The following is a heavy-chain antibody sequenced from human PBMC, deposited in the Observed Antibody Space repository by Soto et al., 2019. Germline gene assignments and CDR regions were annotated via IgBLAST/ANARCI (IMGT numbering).Heavy chain of an antibody. D-gene: IGHD6-6*01. V-gene: IGHV4-34*01. CDR2: INHSGST. Sequence: QVQLQQWGAGLLKPSETLSLTCAVYGGSFSGYYWSWILQPPGKGLEWIGEINHSGSTNYNPSLKSRVTISVDTSKNQFSLKLSSVTAADTAVYYCARGTIAARAPCYFDYWGQGTLVTVSS. CDR1: GGSFSGYY. J-gene: IGHJ4*02. CDR3: ARGTIAARAPCYFDY.